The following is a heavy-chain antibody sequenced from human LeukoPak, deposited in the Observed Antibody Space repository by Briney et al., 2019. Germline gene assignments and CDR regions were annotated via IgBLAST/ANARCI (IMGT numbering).Heavy chain of an antibody. CDR3: AKLSWGELPSDDFDY. D-gene: IGHD3-16*01. CDR2: ISDSGRDT. J-gene: IGHJ4*02. CDR1: GFTFSSYA. V-gene: IGHV3-23*01. Sequence: GGSLRLSCAASGFTFSSYAMSWVRQAPGKGLEWVSSISDSGRDTYYADSVRGRFTISRDNSKNTLYLQMNSLRAEDTAVYYCAKLSWGELPSDDFDYWGQGTLVTVSS.